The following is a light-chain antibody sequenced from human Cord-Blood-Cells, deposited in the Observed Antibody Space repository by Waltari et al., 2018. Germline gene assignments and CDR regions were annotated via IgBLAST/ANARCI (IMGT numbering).Light chain of an antibody. CDR2: GAS. CDR1: QSVISSY. J-gene: IGKJ2*01. CDR3: QQYGSSQYT. Sequence: EVVLTQTPGARSLPRGERAPISCRSSQSVISSYLAWYQQKPGQAPRLLIYGASSRATGIPDRFSGSGSGTDFTLTISRLEPEDFAVYYCQQYGSSQYTFGQGTKLEIK. V-gene: IGKV3-20*01.